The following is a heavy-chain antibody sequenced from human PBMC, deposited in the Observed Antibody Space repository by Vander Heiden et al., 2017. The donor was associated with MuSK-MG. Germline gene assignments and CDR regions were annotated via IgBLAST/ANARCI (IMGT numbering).Heavy chain of an antibody. J-gene: IGHJ4*02. CDR1: GGSVRSGSYS. CDR2: MYYKGST. Sequence: QVQLQESGPGLVKPSETLSLTCAVSGGSVRSGSYSWNWIRQSPGKGLEWIGYMYYKGSTNYNPSLESRVTISIDASKNQFSLKLNSATAADTAVYYCAREGRSWWMFDSWGQGTLVTVPS. CDR3: AREGRSWWMFDS. D-gene: IGHD2-8*01. V-gene: IGHV4-61*01.